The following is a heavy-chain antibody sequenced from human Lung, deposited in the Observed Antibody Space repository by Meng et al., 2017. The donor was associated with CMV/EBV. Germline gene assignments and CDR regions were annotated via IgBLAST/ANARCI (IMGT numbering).Heavy chain of an antibody. CDR1: GGSISSSSYY. CDR3: ARHHHSPTFDY. D-gene: IGHD1-14*01. V-gene: IGHV4-39*01. Sequence: QLQLQESGPGLVKSSETLSVTCTVSGGSISSSSYYWAWIRQPPGEGLEWIGSVVYSGTTYYTSSLKSRVSISVDTSKNQFSLKLSSVTAADTAVYYCARHHHSPTFDYWGQGTLVTVSS. CDR2: VVYSGTT. J-gene: IGHJ4*02.